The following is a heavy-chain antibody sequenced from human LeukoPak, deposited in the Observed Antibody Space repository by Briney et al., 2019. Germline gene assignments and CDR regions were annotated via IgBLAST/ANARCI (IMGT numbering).Heavy chain of an antibody. D-gene: IGHD4-17*01. CDR1: GFTFSSYA. V-gene: IGHV3-23*01. J-gene: IGHJ1*01. Sequence: GSLRLSCAASGFTFSSYAMSWVRPAPGKGLEWVSAISGSGGSTYYAGSVKGRFTISRDNSKNTLYLQMNSLRAEDTAVYYCAKDYGDYPAEYFQHWGQGTLVTVSS. CDR2: ISGSGGST. CDR3: AKDYGDYPAEYFQH.